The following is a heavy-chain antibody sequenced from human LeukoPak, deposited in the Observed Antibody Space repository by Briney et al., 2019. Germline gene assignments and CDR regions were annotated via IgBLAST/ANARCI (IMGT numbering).Heavy chain of an antibody. J-gene: IGHJ4*02. D-gene: IGHD4-17*01. CDR2: ISYDGSKK. CDR1: GFTFSSYA. V-gene: IGHV3-30-3*01. Sequence: PGRSLRLSCAASGFTFSSYAMHWVRQAPGKGLEWVASISYDGSKKYYADSLKGRFTISRDNSKKTLYLQMNSLGAEDTAVYYCAKDGDLYGHADYWGQGTLVTVSS. CDR3: AKDGDLYGHADY.